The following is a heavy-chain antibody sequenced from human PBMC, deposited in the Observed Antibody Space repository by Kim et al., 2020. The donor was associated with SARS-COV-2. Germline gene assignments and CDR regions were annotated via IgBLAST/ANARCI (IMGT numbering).Heavy chain of an antibody. Sequence: SETLSLTCAVYGGSFSGYYWSWIRQPPGKGLEWIGEINHSGSTNYNPSLKSRVTISVDTSKNQFSLKLSSVTAADTAVYYCARPSYDYGDYDGAFDIWG. J-gene: IGHJ3*02. CDR3: ARPSYDYGDYDGAFDI. V-gene: IGHV4-34*01. CDR2: INHSGST. D-gene: IGHD4-17*01. CDR1: GGSFSGYY.